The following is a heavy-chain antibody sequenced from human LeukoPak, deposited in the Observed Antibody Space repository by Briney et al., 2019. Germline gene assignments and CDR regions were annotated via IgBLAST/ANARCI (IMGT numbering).Heavy chain of an antibody. J-gene: IGHJ5*02. D-gene: IGHD3-3*01. Sequence: ASVKVSCKASGYTFINYGITWVRQAPGQGLEWVGWISAYSGDTNYAQKLQGRVTMTTDTSTSTAYMELRSLRSDDTALYYCARFDFDFWSGRSFDPWGQGTLVTVSS. CDR1: GYTFINYG. CDR3: ARFDFDFWSGRSFDP. CDR2: ISAYSGDT. V-gene: IGHV1-18*01.